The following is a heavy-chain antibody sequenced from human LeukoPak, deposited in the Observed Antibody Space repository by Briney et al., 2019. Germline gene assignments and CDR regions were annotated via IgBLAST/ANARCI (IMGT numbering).Heavy chain of an antibody. V-gene: IGHV4-61*02. CDR2: IYTSGST. CDR1: GNSISSGSYY. CDR3: ARGPYVDTAMVRGYYYYYMDV. Sequence: SQTLSLTCTVSGNSISSGSYYWSWIRQPAGKGLEWIGRIYTSGSTNYNPSLKSRVTISVDTSKNQFSLKLSSVTAADTAVYYCARGPYVDTAMVRGYYYYYMDVWGKGTTVTISS. D-gene: IGHD5-18*01. J-gene: IGHJ6*03.